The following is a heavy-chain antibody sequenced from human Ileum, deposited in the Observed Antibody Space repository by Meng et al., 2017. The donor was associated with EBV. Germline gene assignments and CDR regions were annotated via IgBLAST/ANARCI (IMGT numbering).Heavy chain of an antibody. Sequence: VQRQPSGPRPRKPTHDLSLTCTCSSGSISRGNYYRSWTRQPPGKCLEWSWHIYNSGSTYYNPSLKSRITISVDTSKNQFSLKLSSVTAAYTAVYYCARGQKGYFDLWGRGTLVTVSS. V-gene: IGHV4-30-4*01. CDR3: ARGQKGYFDL. CDR1: SGSISRGNYY. CDR2: IYNSGST. J-gene: IGHJ2*01.